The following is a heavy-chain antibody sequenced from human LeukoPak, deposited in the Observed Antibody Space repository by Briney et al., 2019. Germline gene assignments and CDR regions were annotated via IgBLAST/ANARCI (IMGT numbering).Heavy chain of an antibody. CDR2: ISSSSSYI. V-gene: IGHV3-21*01. CDR1: GFTFSSYS. J-gene: IGHJ4*02. CDR3: ARDERRWQLGFPNFDY. D-gene: IGHD6-6*01. Sequence: GGSLRLSCAASGFTFSSYSMNWVRQAPGKGLEWVSSISSSSSYIYYADSVKGRFTISRDNAKNSLYLQMNSLRAEDTAVYYCARDERRWQLGFPNFDYWGQGTLVTVSS.